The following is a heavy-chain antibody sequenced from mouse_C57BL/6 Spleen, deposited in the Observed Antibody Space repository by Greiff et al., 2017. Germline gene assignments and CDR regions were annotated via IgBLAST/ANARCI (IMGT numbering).Heavy chain of an antibody. Sequence: EVQLQQSGAELVRPGASVKLSCTASGFNIKDDYMHWVKQRPEQGLEWIGWIDPENGDTEYASKFQGKATITADTSSNTAYLQLSSLTSEDTAVYYCTTWDDYGSSVYFDVWGTGTTVTVSS. D-gene: IGHD1-1*01. CDR2: IDPENGDT. CDR3: TTWDDYGSSVYFDV. V-gene: IGHV14-4*01. CDR1: GFNIKDDY. J-gene: IGHJ1*03.